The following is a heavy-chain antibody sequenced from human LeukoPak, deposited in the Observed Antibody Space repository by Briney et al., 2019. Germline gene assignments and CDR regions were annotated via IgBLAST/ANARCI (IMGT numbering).Heavy chain of an antibody. J-gene: IGHJ4*02. CDR2: IYYSGST. V-gene: IGHV4-39*07. CDR1: GFTFSSYG. CDR3: ARVSDTAMVTGYGY. Sequence: PGGSLRLSCAASGFTFSSYGMSWVRQPPGKGLEWIGSIYYSGSTYYNPSLKSRVTISVDTSKNQFSLKLSSVTAADTAVYYCARVSDTAMVTGYGYWGQGTLVTVSS. D-gene: IGHD5-18*01.